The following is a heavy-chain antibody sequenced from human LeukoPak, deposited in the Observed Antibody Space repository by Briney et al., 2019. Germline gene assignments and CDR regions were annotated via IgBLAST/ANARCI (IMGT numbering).Heavy chain of an antibody. V-gene: IGHV3-53*01. Sequence: GGSLRFSCAASGFTVSSNYMSWVRQAPGKGLEWVSVIYSGGYTYYADSVKGRFTISRDNSKNTLYLQMNSLRAEDTAVYYCANPVNYYDSSGYPGYWGQGTLVTVSS. J-gene: IGHJ4*02. CDR3: ANPVNYYDSSGYPGY. CDR1: GFTVSSNY. CDR2: IYSGGYT. D-gene: IGHD3-22*01.